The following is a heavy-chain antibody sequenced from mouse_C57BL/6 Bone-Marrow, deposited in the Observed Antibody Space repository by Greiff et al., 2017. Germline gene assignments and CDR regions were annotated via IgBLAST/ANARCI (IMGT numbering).Heavy chain of an antibody. Sequence: QVQLQQPGAELVKPGASVKLSCKASGYTFTSYWMQWVKQRPGQGLEWIGEIDPSDSYTNYNQKFKGKATLTVDTSSSTAYMQLSSLPSEDSAVYYCADGYYGSSYSYWYFDVWGTGTTVTVSS. V-gene: IGHV1-50*01. CDR2: IDPSDSYT. CDR3: ADGYYGSSYSYWYFDV. D-gene: IGHD1-1*01. J-gene: IGHJ1*03. CDR1: GYTFTSYW.